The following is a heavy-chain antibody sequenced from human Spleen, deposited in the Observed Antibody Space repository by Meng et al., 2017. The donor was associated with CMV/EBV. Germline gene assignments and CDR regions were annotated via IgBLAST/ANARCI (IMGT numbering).Heavy chain of an antibody. Sequence: GESLKISCAASGFTFSSYEMNWVRQAPGKGLEWVSYISSSGSTIYYADSVKGRFTISRDNAKNSLYLQMNSLRAEDTAVYYCAKDQQSPFSYYFYGMDVWGQGTTVTVSS. J-gene: IGHJ6*02. CDR3: AKDQQSPFSYYFYGMDV. D-gene: IGHD1/OR15-1a*01. CDR1: GFTFSSYE. V-gene: IGHV3-48*03. CDR2: ISSSGSTI.